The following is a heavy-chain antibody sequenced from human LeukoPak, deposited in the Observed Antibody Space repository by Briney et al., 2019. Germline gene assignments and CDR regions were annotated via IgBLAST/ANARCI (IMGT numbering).Heavy chain of an antibody. J-gene: IGHJ3*02. V-gene: IGHV3-23*01. CDR3: AKQGPDYGDYTDAFDI. D-gene: IGHD4-17*01. CDR1: GFTFSSYA. Sequence: GGSLRLSCAASGFTFSSYAMSWVRQAPGKGLEWVSAISGSGGSTYYADSVKGRFTISRDNSKNTLYLQMNSLRAEDTAVYYCAKQGPDYGDYTDAFDIWGQGTMVTVPS. CDR2: ISGSGGST.